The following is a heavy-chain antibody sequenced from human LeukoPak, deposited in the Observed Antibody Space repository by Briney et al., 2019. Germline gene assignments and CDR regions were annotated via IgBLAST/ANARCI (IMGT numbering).Heavy chain of an antibody. Sequence: SETLSLTCAVYGGSFSGYYWSWIRQPPGKGLEWIGEINHSGSTNYNPSLKSRVTISVDTSKNQFSLKLSSVTAADTAVYYCARRLGSGSYKGPFDYWGQGTLVTVSS. CDR3: ARRLGSGSYKGPFDY. D-gene: IGHD1-26*01. J-gene: IGHJ4*02. CDR2: INHSGST. V-gene: IGHV4-34*01. CDR1: GGSFSGYY.